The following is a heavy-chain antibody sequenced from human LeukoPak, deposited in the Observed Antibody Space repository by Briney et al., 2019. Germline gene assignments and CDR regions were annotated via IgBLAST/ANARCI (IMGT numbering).Heavy chain of an antibody. CDR2: IYPSGNT. J-gene: IGHJ4*02. CDR1: GYSISSCYY. CDR3: ARTQGGYSFDY. Sequence: SETLSLTCAVSGYSISSCYYWGWLRQPPGKGLEWGGNIYPSGNTYYNPSLKSRVTISLAKSKNPLTLKLSSVTAADTDVYYCARTQGGYSFDYWGQGTLVTVSS. V-gene: IGHV4-38-2*01.